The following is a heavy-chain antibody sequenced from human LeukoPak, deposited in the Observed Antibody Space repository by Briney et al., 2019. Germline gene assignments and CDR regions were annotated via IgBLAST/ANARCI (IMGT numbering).Heavy chain of an antibody. CDR2: IIPIFGTA. J-gene: IGHJ4*02. Sequence: SVRVSCKASGYTFTSYDINWVRQATGQGLEWMGGIIPIFGTANYAQKFQGRVTITADESTSTAYMELSSLRSEDTAVYYCARGRFDGDFWSGYFLGYWGQGTLVTVSS. CDR3: ARGRFDGDFWSGYFLGY. D-gene: IGHD3-3*01. CDR1: GYTFTSYD. V-gene: IGHV1-69*13.